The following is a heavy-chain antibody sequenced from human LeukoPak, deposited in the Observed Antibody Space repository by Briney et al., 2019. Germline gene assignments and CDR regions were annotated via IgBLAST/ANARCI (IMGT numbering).Heavy chain of an antibody. CDR3: ALRASGYYLTIDY. CDR1: GGSFSGYY. D-gene: IGHD3-22*01. Sequence: PSETLSLTCAVYGGSFSGYYWSWIRQPPGKGLEWIGEINHSGSTNCNPSLKSRVTISVDTSKNQFSLKLSSVTAADTAVYYCALRASGYYLTIDYWGQGTLVTVSS. V-gene: IGHV4-34*01. J-gene: IGHJ4*02. CDR2: INHSGST.